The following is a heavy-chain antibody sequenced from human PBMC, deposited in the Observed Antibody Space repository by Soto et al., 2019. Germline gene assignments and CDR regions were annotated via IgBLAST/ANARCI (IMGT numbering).Heavy chain of an antibody. D-gene: IGHD6-19*01. V-gene: IGHV4-4*07. Sequence: SETLSLTCTVPGGSISSYYWSWIRQPAGKGLEWIGRIYTSGSTNYNPSLKSRVTMSVDTSKNQFSLKLSSVTAADTAVYYCARDQWLVIGDWFDPWGQGTLVTVSS. J-gene: IGHJ5*02. CDR1: GGSISSYY. CDR2: IYTSGST. CDR3: ARDQWLVIGDWFDP.